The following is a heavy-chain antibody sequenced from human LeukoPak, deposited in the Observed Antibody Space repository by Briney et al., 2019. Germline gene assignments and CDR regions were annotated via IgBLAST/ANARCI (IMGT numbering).Heavy chain of an antibody. V-gene: IGHV1-8*01. CDR2: MNPNSGDT. CDR3: TRVMRGAAAADDAFDI. J-gene: IGHJ3*02. Sequence: ASVKVSCKXSGYTFTSCDINWVRQTTGQGLEWMGWMNPNSGDTGYARNFQGRVTITRDTSISTAYMELSSLRSEDTAVYYCTRVMRGAAAADDAFDIWGQGTMVTVSS. CDR1: GYTFTSCD. D-gene: IGHD6-13*01.